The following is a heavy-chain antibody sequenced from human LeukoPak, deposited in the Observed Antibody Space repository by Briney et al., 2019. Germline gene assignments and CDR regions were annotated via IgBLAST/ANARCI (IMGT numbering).Heavy chain of an antibody. CDR3: ARDPGTMVRESFGY. Sequence: PGGSLRLSCAASGFTLGTYSMHWVRQAPGKGLEWVSSISSSTTYIYYADSVKGRFTISRDNAKNSLYLQMNSLRAEDTAVYYCARDPGTMVRESFGYWGQGTLVTVSS. J-gene: IGHJ4*02. CDR1: GFTLGTYS. CDR2: ISSSTTYI. V-gene: IGHV3-21*01. D-gene: IGHD3-10*01.